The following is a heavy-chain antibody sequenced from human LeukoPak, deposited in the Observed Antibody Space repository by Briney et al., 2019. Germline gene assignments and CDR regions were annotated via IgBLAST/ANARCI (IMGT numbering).Heavy chain of an antibody. CDR3: ARDVFSLGDS. Sequence: GGSLRLSCATSGFTFGRYGMHWVRQSPGKGLVWVSHINHDGTIRNYAHSVKGRFTISRDIATLYLQMNSLGAEDTAVYYCARDVFSLGDSWGPGTLVTVSS. D-gene: IGHD2/OR15-2a*01. CDR2: INHDGTIR. J-gene: IGHJ4*02. CDR1: GFTFGRYG. V-gene: IGHV3-74*01.